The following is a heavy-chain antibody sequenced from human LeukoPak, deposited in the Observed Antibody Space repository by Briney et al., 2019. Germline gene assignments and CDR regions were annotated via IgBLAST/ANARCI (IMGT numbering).Heavy chain of an antibody. CDR3: ARGEDYYDSSGYYNY. J-gene: IGHJ4*02. Sequence: SETLSLTCTVSGGSISSYYWSWIRQPPGKGLEWIGYIYYSGSTNYNPSLKSRVTISVDTSKNQFSLKLSSVTAADTAVYYCARGEDYYDSSGYYNYWGQGTLVTVSS. V-gene: IGHV4-59*12. D-gene: IGHD3-22*01. CDR2: IYYSGST. CDR1: GGSISSYY.